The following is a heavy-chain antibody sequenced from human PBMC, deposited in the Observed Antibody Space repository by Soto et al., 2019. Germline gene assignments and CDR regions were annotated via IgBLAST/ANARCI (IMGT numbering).Heavy chain of an antibody. Sequence: PGGSLRLSCAASGFTFTSQAMSWVRQAPGKGLEWVAGVSKSGDGTYYTDSVKGRFSISRDNSKNTLHLQMNSLRAEDTAVYYFVKGIISPHSWAQGPLFPSPS. CDR3: VKGIISPHS. V-gene: IGHV3-23*01. J-gene: IGHJ5*01. D-gene: IGHD6-13*01. CDR1: GFTFTSQA. CDR2: VSKSGDGT.